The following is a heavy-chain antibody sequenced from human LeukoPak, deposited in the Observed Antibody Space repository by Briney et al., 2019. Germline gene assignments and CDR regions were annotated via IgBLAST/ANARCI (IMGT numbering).Heavy chain of an antibody. CDR1: GFTFSSYW. V-gene: IGHV3-74*01. J-gene: IGHJ4*02. D-gene: IGHD2-15*01. Sequence: GGSLRLSCAASGFTFSSYWMHWVRQAPGKGLVWVSRIKSDESSTTYADSVKGRFTISRDDAKNTLYLQMNSLRAEDTAVYYCAREAAAYCSGGSCYPRYWGQGTLVTVSS. CDR3: AREAAAYCSGGSCYPRY. CDR2: IKSDESST.